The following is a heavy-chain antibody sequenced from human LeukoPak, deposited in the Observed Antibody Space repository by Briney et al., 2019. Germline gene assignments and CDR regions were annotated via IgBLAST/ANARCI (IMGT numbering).Heavy chain of an antibody. J-gene: IGHJ1*01. D-gene: IGHD6-13*01. V-gene: IGHV4-34*01. CDR3: ARGAYDSSIWYGYFQH. CDR1: GGSFSGYY. Sequence: PSETLSLTCAVYGGSFSGYYWSWIRQPPGKGLEWIGEINHSGSTNYNPSLKSRVTISVDTSKNQFSLKLSPVTAADTAVYYCARGAYDSSIWYGYFQHWGQGTLVTVSS. CDR2: INHSGST.